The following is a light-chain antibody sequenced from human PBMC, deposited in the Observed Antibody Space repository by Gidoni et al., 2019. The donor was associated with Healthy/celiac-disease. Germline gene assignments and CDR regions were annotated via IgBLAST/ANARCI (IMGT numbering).Light chain of an antibody. Sequence: DIVMTQSPDSLAVSMGERATINCKSSQSVLHSSNNKNYLTWYQQKPGQPPKLLIYWASTREFGVPDRFSGSGSGTDFTLTIISLQAEDVAVYYCQQYYSTPLTFXGXTKVGIK. CDR3: QQYYSTPLT. V-gene: IGKV4-1*01. CDR1: QSVLHSSNNKNY. J-gene: IGKJ4*01. CDR2: WAS.